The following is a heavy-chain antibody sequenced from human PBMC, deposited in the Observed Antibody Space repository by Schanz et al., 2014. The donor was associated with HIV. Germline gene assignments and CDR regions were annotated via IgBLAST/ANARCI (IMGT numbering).Heavy chain of an antibody. Sequence: EVQLLESGGGLVQPGGSLRLSCAASGFTFSSYAMSWVRQAPGKGLEWVSLISGSGGHTYYADSVKGRFTISRDNSKSTLYLQMNSLRAEDTAVYYCALSRPSGYGGSWYFDLWGRGTLVAVSS. CDR2: ISGSGGHT. V-gene: IGHV3-23*01. CDR1: GFTFSSYA. D-gene: IGHD2-15*01. CDR3: ALSRPSGYGGSWYFDL. J-gene: IGHJ2*01.